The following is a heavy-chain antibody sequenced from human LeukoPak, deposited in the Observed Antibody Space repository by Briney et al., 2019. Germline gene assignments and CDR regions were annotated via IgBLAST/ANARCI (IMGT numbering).Heavy chain of an antibody. CDR2: ISAYTGNT. CDR3: ARGGSYQDY. Sequence: ASVQVSCKTSGYSFTNYAIGWVRQAPGQGLEWMGWISAYTGNTKYAQKFQDRVTMTTDISTRTTYMELRSLRSDDTAVYFCARGGSYQDYWGQGTLVTVSS. V-gene: IGHV1-18*01. J-gene: IGHJ4*02. D-gene: IGHD3-16*02. CDR1: GYSFTNYA.